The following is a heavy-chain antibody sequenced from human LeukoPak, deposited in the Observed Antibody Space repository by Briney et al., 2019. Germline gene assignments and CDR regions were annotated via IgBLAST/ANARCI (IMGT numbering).Heavy chain of an antibody. CDR3: ARQDYYDSSGYYSRYYHGMDV. Sequence: SETLSLTCTVSGGSISSSSYYWGWIRQPPGKGLEWIGSIYYSGSTYYNPSLKSRVTISVDTSKIQFSLKRSSVTAADTAVYYCARQDYYDSSGYYSRYYHGMDVWGQGTTVTVSS. J-gene: IGHJ6*02. V-gene: IGHV4-39*01. D-gene: IGHD3-22*01. CDR1: GGSISSSSYY. CDR2: IYYSGST.